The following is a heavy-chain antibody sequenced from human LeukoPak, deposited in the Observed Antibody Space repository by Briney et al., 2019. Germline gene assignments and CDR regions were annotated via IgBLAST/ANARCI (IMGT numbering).Heavy chain of an antibody. CDR2: IYHSGST. D-gene: IGHD4-17*01. CDR1: GGSFSSYY. J-gene: IGHJ4*02. Sequence: SETLSLTCTVSGGSFSSYYWTWIRQPPGKGLEWIGYIYHSGSTNYNPSLKSRVSISSDTSKNQFSLELSSVTAADTAVYYCARLKATVSIHAYFDSWGQGTLVTVSS. V-gene: IGHV4-59*01. CDR3: ARLKATVSIHAYFDS.